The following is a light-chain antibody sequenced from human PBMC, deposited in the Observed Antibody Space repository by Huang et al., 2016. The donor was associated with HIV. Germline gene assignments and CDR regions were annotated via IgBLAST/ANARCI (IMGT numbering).Light chain of an antibody. CDR1: QSISNY. Sequence: DVQMTQSPSTLSASVGDRVTITCRASQSISNYLAWYQQTPGKAPKLLIYKASNCNGGVPSRFSGSGSGTEFTLTISSLQPDDFATYFCQQCHTYPYTFGQGTKLEIK. CDR3: QQCHTYPYT. J-gene: IGKJ2*01. V-gene: IGKV1-5*03. CDR2: KAS.